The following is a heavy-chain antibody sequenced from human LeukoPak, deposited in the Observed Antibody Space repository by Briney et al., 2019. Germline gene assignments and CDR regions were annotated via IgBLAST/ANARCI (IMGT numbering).Heavy chain of an antibody. J-gene: IGHJ4*02. D-gene: IGHD2/OR15-2a*01. CDR1: GFTFSSFA. CDR3: VKDLRSDFMGVLSRYLSY. CDR2: ISRNGGST. Sequence: PGGSLRLSCSASGFTFSSFAMHWVRQAPGKGLEYVAAISRNGGSTYYADSVKGRFTISRDNSKNTLSLQMSSLRAEDTAVYLCVKDLRSDFMGVLSRYLSYWGQGTLVTVSS. V-gene: IGHV3-64D*09.